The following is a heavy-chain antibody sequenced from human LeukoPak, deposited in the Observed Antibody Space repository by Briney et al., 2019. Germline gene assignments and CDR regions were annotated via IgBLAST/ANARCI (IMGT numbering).Heavy chain of an antibody. Sequence: ASVKVSCKASGYTFTNYGITWVRQAPGQGLEWMGWIRASNGNIDYAQKLQGRVTMTTDTSTNTAYMELRSLTSDDTAVYYCARGRYCSSTSCYRKWAGLDPWGQGTLVTVSS. CDR3: ARGRYCSSTSCYRKWAGLDP. D-gene: IGHD2-2*01. V-gene: IGHV1-18*04. CDR1: GYTFTNYG. J-gene: IGHJ5*02. CDR2: IRASNGNI.